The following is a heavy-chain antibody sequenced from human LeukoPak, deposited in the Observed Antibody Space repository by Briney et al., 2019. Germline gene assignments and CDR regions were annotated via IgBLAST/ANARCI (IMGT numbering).Heavy chain of an antibody. CDR2: ISSSSYI. CDR1: GFTFSSYS. CDR3: ARDFPGPYYYYYYGMDV. Sequence: GGSLRPSCAASGFTFSSYSMNWVRQAPGKGLEWVSSISSSSYIYYADSVKGRFTISRDNAKNSLYLQMNSLRAEDTAVYYCARDFPGPYYYYYYGMDVWGQGTTVTVSS. V-gene: IGHV3-21*01. J-gene: IGHJ6*02.